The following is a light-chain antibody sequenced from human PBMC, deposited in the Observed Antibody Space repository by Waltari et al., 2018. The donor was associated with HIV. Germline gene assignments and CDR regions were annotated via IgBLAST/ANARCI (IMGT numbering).Light chain of an antibody. CDR1: QSLLHSDGNTY. Sequence: DIVMTQTPLSSPVTLGQPASISCRSSQSLLHSDGNTYLSWLQQRPGQPPRLLIYKTSKRFSGVPDRFSGSGAGTDFTLKISSVEVEDVGVYYCMQSTQSPLTFGGGTKVEIK. CDR3: MQSTQSPLT. J-gene: IGKJ4*01. V-gene: IGKV2-24*01. CDR2: KTS.